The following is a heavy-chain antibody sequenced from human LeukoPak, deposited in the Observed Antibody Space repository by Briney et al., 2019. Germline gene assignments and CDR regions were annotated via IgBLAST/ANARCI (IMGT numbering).Heavy chain of an antibody. CDR3: ARDSGYCSGGSCQSEYYFDY. CDR2: INHSGST. D-gene: IGHD2-15*01. V-gene: IGHV4-34*01. J-gene: IGHJ4*02. Sequence: SETLSLTCAVYGGSFSGYYWSWIRQPPGKGLEWIGEINHSGSTNYNPSLKSRVTISVDTSKNQFSLKLSSVTAADTAVYYCARDSGYCSGGSCQSEYYFDYWGQGTLVTVS. CDR1: GGSFSGYY.